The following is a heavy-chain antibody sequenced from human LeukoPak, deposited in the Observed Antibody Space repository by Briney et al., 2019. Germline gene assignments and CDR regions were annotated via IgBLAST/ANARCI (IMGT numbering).Heavy chain of an antibody. D-gene: IGHD3-3*01. J-gene: IGHJ3*02. Sequence: GASVKVSCKASGYTFTSYDINWVRQATGQGLEWMGWMNPNSGNTGYAQKFQGRVTMTRNTSISTAYMELSSLRSEDTAVYYCASWATIFGVVRKDAFDIWGQGTMVTVSS. V-gene: IGHV1-8*01. CDR1: GYTFTSYD. CDR3: ASWATIFGVVRKDAFDI. CDR2: MNPNSGNT.